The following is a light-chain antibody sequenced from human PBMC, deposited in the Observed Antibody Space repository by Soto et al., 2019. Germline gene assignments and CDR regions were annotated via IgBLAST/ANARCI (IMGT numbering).Light chain of an antibody. J-gene: IGKJ1*01. Sequence: DIQMTQSPSTLSASVGDRVTITCRASQSISSWLAWYHQKPGKAPKLLIYKASSLESGVPSRFSGSGSGTEFTRTISSLQPDDFATYYCQQFETFGQGTKVEIK. CDR1: QSISSW. CDR3: QQFET. V-gene: IGKV1-5*03. CDR2: KAS.